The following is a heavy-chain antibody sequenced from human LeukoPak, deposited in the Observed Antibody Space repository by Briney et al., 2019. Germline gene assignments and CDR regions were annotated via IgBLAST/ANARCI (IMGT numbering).Heavy chain of an antibody. Sequence: GGSLRLSCAASGFTFSDYYMSWIRQAPGMGLEWVANMKEDGGEKFYVDSVRGRFTISRDNAKNSVYLQMNSLRVEDTGVYYCARVRTEWYIDLWGRGTLVTVST. D-gene: IGHD2-8*02. CDR2: MKEDGGEK. V-gene: IGHV3-7*01. CDR1: GFTFSDYY. J-gene: IGHJ2*01. CDR3: ARVRTEWYIDL.